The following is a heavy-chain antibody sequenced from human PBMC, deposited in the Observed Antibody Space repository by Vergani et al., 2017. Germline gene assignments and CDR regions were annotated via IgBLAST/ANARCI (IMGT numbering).Heavy chain of an antibody. CDR3: AGDLLRDYGSGRWMGGLDY. CDR1: GYTFTGYY. V-gene: IGHV1-2*02. D-gene: IGHD3-10*01. J-gene: IGHJ4*02. CDR2: INPNSGGT. Sequence: QVQLVQSGAEVKKPGASVKVSCKASGYTFTGYYLHWVRQAPGQGLEWMGWINPNSGGTNYAQKFQGRVTMTRDTSISTAYMELSRLRFDDTAVYYCAGDLLRDYGSGRWMGGLDYWGQGTLVTVSS.